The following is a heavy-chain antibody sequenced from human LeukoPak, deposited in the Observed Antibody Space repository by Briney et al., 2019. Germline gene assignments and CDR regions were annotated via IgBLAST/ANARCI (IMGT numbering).Heavy chain of an antibody. J-gene: IGHJ4*02. CDR2: SXXGXTI. D-gene: IGHD3-22*01. CDR3: ARDGASTKYYYDSSGSIFERDY. V-gene: IGHV3-11*01. Sequence: SXXGXTIYYADSLKGPFTISTDNANNSLYLQMTSLRAEDTAVYYCARDGASTKYYYDSSGSIFERDYWGQGTLVTVSS.